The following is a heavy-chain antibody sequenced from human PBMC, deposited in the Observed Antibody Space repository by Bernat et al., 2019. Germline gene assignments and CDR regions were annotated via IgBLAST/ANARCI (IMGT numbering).Heavy chain of an antibody. V-gene: IGHV4-39*01. D-gene: IGHD1-26*01. J-gene: IGHJ4*02. Sequence: QLQLQESGPGLVKPSETLSLTCTVSGGSISSSSYYWGWIRQPPGKGLEWIGSIHYSGSTYYNPSLKSRVTISVDTSKNQFSLKLSSVTAADTAVYYCARLALGATDLGVFDYWGQGTLVTVSS. CDR1: GGSISSSSYY. CDR2: IHYSGST. CDR3: ARLALGATDLGVFDY.